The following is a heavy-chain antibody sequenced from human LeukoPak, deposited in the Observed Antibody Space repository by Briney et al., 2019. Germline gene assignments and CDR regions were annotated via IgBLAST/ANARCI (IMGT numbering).Heavy chain of an antibody. Sequence: PSETLSLTCTVSGGSISTYYWSWIRHPPGKALEWIGNIYYSGTTNYNPSLKSRVTISVDTSKNQFSLKLSSVTAADTAVYYCARSGDSVFFDYWGQGTLVTVSS. J-gene: IGHJ4*02. D-gene: IGHD2-21*02. CDR1: GGSISTYY. V-gene: IGHV4-59*08. CDR2: IYYSGTT. CDR3: ARSGDSVFFDY.